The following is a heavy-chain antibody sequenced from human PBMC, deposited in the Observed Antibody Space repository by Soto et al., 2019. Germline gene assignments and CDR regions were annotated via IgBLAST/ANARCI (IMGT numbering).Heavy chain of an antibody. Sequence: QVQLVESGGGVVQPGRSPRLSCAASGFTFSSYAMHWVRQAPGKGLEWVAVISYDGSNKYYADSVKGRFTISRDNSKNTLYLQMNSLRAEDTAVYYCARDADYYGSGPCDYWGQGTLVTVSS. CDR3: ARDADYYGSGPCDY. V-gene: IGHV3-30-3*01. J-gene: IGHJ4*02. D-gene: IGHD3-10*01. CDR1: GFTFSSYA. CDR2: ISYDGSNK.